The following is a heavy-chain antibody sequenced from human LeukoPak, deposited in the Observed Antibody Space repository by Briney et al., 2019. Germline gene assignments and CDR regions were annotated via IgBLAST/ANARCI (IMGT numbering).Heavy chain of an antibody. Sequence: SLKVSCKASGGTFSSYAISWVRQAPGQGLEWMGGIIPIFGTANYAQKFQGRVAITADESTSTAYMELSSLRSEDTAVYYCASENGYDSSGSQGRYWGQGTLVTVSS. V-gene: IGHV1-69*13. D-gene: IGHD3-22*01. CDR3: ASENGYDSSGSQGRY. CDR1: GGTFSSYA. J-gene: IGHJ4*02. CDR2: IIPIFGTA.